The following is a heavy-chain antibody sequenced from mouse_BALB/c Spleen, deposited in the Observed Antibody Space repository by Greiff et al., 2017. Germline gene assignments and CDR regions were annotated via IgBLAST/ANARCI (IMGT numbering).Heavy chain of an antibody. J-gene: IGHJ2*01. V-gene: IGHV3-8*02. CDR1: GDSITSGY. D-gene: IGHD2-1*01. Sequence: VQLQQSGPSLVKPSQTLSLTCSVTGDSITSGYWNWIRKFPGNKLEYMGYISYSGSTYYNPSLKSRISITRDTSKNQYYLQLNSVTTEDTATYYCARYGDGNYRYFDYWGQGTTLTVSS. CDR2: ISYSGST. CDR3: ARYGDGNYRYFDY.